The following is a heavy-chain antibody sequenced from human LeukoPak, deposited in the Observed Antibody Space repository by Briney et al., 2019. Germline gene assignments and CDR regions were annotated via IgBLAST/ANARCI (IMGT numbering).Heavy chain of an antibody. Sequence: PSETLSLTCTVSGGSIITTNYYWGWIRQPPGKGLEWIGSNSGNTYYKPSLKSRVTISVGTSKNQFSLKLTSVTAADTAVYYCARSTRTGSYTAGLNYWGQGTLVTVSS. D-gene: IGHD1-26*01. CDR3: ARSTRTGSYTAGLNY. J-gene: IGHJ4*02. CDR2: NSGNT. CDR1: GGSIITTNYY. V-gene: IGHV4-39*07.